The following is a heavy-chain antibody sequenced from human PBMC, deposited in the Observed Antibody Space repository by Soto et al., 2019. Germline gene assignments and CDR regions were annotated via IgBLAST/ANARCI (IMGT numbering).Heavy chain of an antibody. V-gene: IGHV1-3*01. J-gene: IGHJ6*02. D-gene: IGHD2-2*01. Sequence: QVQLVQSGPEMKKPGASVKLSCKASGYTFTTYSMHWVRQAPGQRLEWMGWIHAGNGNTEHSQKFQGRVTITRDTSASTAYLELWSLRSEDTAVYYWARAACSSTSCHNYYAYGMDVWGQGTAVTVS. CDR1: GYTFTTYS. CDR2: IHAGNGNT. CDR3: ARAACSSTSCHNYYAYGMDV.